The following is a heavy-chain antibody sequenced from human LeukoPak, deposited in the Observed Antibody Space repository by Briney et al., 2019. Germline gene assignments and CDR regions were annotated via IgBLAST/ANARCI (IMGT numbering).Heavy chain of an antibody. CDR2: IEQEGSDK. V-gene: IGHV3-7*01. J-gene: IGHJ4*02. CDR1: GFTFSYYW. CDR3: ARLRRGGWDYFDC. Sequence: PGGSLRLSCAASGFTFSYYWMSWVRQAPGKGLEWVANIEQEGSDKYYVDSVTGRFTISGDNARDSLYLQMNNLRAEDTAVYYCARLRRGGWDYFDCWGQGTLVTVSS. D-gene: IGHD6-19*01.